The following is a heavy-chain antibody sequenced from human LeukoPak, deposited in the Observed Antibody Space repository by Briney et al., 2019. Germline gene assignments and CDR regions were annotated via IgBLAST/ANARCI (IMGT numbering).Heavy chain of an antibody. CDR1: GFTFNTYT. D-gene: IGHD3/OR15-3a*01. CDR2: ITSSSSYI. J-gene: IGHJ4*02. V-gene: IGHV3-21*01. CDR3: ARASLDWGYFDY. Sequence: GGSLRLSCAASGFTFNTYTMNWVRQAPGKGLEWVSSITSSSSYIYYTDSLKGRFTISRDNAKNSLYLQMNSLRAEDTAVYYCARASLDWGYFDYWGQGTLVTVSS.